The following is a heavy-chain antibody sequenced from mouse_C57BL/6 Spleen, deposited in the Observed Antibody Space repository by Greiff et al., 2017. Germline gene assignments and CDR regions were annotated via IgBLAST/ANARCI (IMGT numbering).Heavy chain of an antibody. Sequence: VQLQQSGPELVKPGASVKISCKASGYTFTDYYMNWVKQSHGKSLEWIGDINPNNGGTSYNQKFKGKAPLTVDKSSSTAYMELRSLTSEDSAVYYCARGGGYGNYPYYYAMDYWGQGTSVTVSS. D-gene: IGHD2-1*01. CDR3: ARGGGYGNYPYYYAMDY. CDR1: GYTFTDYY. CDR2: INPNNGGT. V-gene: IGHV1-26*01. J-gene: IGHJ4*01.